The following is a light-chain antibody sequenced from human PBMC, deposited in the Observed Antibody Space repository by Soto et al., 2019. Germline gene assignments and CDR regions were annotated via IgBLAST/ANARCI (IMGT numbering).Light chain of an antibody. CDR3: QQYLASPPWT. J-gene: IGKJ1*01. V-gene: IGKV3-20*01. Sequence: EVVLTQSPGTLSLSPGERAILSCRASQSVNSGYLAWYQQKPGQAPRLLIYGTSIRAAGIPDRFSGRGSGTDFTLTISRLEPEDFAVYSCQQYLASPPWTFGQGTKVE. CDR1: QSVNSGY. CDR2: GTS.